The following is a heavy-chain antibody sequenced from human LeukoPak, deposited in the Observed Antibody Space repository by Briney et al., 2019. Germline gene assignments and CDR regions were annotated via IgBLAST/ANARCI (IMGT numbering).Heavy chain of an antibody. CDR2: INHSGST. CDR1: GGSFSGYY. CDR3: ARQLLWYGPDYGMDV. D-gene: IGHD3-10*01. Sequence: PSETLSLTCAVYGGSFSGYYWSWIRQPPGKGLERIGEINHSGSTNYNPSLKSRVTISVDTSKNQFSLKLSSVTAADTAVYYCARQLLWYGPDYGMDVWGQGTTVTVSS. V-gene: IGHV4-34*01. J-gene: IGHJ6*02.